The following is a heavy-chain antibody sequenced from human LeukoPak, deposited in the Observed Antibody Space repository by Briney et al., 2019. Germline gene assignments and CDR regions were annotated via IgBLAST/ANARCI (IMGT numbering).Heavy chain of an antibody. D-gene: IGHD4-23*01. CDR2: IYPGDSDT. V-gene: IGHV5-51*01. J-gene: IGHJ5*02. Sequence: GESLQISCQGSGYSFSSYWIGWVRQMPGKGLEWMGIIYPGDSDTRYSPSFQGQVTISADKSISTAYLQWSSLKASDTAMYYCARQGPTTVVTPDWFDPWGQGTLVTVSS. CDR3: ARQGPTTVVTPDWFDP. CDR1: GYSFSSYW.